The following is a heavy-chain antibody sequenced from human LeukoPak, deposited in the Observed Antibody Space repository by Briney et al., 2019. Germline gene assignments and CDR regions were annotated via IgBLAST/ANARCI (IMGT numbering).Heavy chain of an antibody. CDR3: AMTYCSSTSCYLGY. V-gene: IGHV4-59*01. D-gene: IGHD2-2*01. CDR2: IYYSGST. J-gene: IGHJ4*02. CDR1: VGSISSYY. Sequence: PSETLSLTCTVSVGSISSYYWSWIRQPPGKGLEWIGHIYYSGSTNYNPSLRSRVTISVDTSKNQFSLKLSSVTAADTAVYYCAMTYCSSTSCYLGYWGQGTLVTVSS.